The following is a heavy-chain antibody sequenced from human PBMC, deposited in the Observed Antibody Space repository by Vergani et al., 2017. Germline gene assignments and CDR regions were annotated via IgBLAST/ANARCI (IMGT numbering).Heavy chain of an antibody. CDR3: ARLRVTMIVVVRNYGMDV. V-gene: IGHV3-66*04. J-gene: IGHJ6*02. CDR1: GFTFSDYY. CDR2: IYSGGST. D-gene: IGHD3-22*01. Sequence: VQLVESGGGLVKPGGSLRLSCAASGFTFSDYYMSWIRQAPGKGLEWVSVIYSGGSTYYADSVKGRFTISRDNSKNTLYLQMNSLRAEDTAVYYCARLRVTMIVVVRNYGMDVWGQGTTVTVSS.